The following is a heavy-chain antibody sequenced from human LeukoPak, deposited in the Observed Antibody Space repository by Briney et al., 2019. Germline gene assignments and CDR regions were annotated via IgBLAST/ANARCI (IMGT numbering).Heavy chain of an antibody. J-gene: IGHJ6*03. CDR3: ARDGIEYGVNSGGYYYYMDV. Sequence: GGSLRLSCAASGFTFSSYAMHWVRQAPGKGLEYVSALSSNGGSTYYANSVRGRFTISRDNSKNTLYLQMGSLRAEDMAVYYCARDGIEYGVNSGGYYYYMDVWGKGTTVTVSS. CDR1: GFTFSSYA. D-gene: IGHD4/OR15-4a*01. V-gene: IGHV3-64*01. CDR2: LSSNGGST.